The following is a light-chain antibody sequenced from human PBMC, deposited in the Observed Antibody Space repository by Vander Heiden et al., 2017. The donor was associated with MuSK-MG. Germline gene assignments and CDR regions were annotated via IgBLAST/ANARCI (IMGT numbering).Light chain of an antibody. Sequence: ESVLTQSPATLSLSPGERATLSCRASQSVSSYLAWYQQKPGQAPSLLIYDASNRATGIPARFSGSGSGTDFTLTISSLEPEDFAVYYCQQRSNWPWTFGQGTKVEIK. J-gene: IGKJ1*01. CDR2: DAS. V-gene: IGKV3-11*01. CDR3: QQRSNWPWT. CDR1: QSVSSY.